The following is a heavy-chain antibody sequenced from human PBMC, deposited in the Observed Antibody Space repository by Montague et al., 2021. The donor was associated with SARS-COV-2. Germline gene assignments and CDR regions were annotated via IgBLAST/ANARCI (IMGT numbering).Heavy chain of an antibody. Sequence: SETLSLTCDFAGGSFRDYAWSWIRQPPGKRLEWIGYLSYSGRPIYNPSLESRVSISVDTSKNQFSLRLRSAIAADTAVYYCAGRLPQYTSGWYFDQWGQGTLVAVSS. J-gene: IGHJ4*02. V-gene: IGHV4-59*08. CDR3: AGRLPQYTSGWYFDQ. CDR1: GGSFRDYA. CDR2: LSYSGRP. D-gene: IGHD6-19*01.